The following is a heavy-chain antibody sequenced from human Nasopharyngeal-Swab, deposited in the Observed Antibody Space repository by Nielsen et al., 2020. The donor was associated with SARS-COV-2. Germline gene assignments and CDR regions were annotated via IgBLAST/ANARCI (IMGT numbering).Heavy chain of an antibody. V-gene: IGHV4-39*01. CDR3: ARHVSSSWYAAVAGIRAFDY. J-gene: IGHJ4*02. D-gene: IGHD6-13*01. CDR2: IYYSGST. Sequence: WIRQPPGKGLEWIGSIYYSGSTYYNPSLKSRVTISVDTSKNRFSLKLCSVTAADTAVYYCARHVSSSWYAAVAGIRAFDYWGQGTLVTVSS.